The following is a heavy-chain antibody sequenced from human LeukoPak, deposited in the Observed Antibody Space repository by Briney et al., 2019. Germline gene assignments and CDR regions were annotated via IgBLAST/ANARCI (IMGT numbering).Heavy chain of an antibody. D-gene: IGHD6-25*01. V-gene: IGHV3-21*01. J-gene: IGHJ4*02. CDR1: GFTFSGYI. Sequence: SGGSLRLSCAAPGFTFSGYIMNWVRQAPGKGLEWVSSISSSSSYIYYADSVKGRFTISRVNAKNSLYLQMNSLRAEDTAVYYCARYSSGWPGYFDYWGQGTLVTVSS. CDR2: ISSSSSYI. CDR3: ARYSSGWPGYFDY.